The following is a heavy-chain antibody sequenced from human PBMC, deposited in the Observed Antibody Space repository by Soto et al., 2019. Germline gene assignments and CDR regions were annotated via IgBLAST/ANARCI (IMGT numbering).Heavy chain of an antibody. Sequence: ASVKVSCKTSGYTFTGYHIHWVRQAPGQGLEWMGWINTNTGDTNYAQKFQGWVTMTRDTSINTAYAQLSRLTSDDTAVYYCARWVGASNWFDPWGQGTLGTVS. CDR3: ARWVGASNWFDP. D-gene: IGHD1-26*01. CDR1: GYTFTGYH. J-gene: IGHJ5*02. V-gene: IGHV1-2*04. CDR2: INTNTGDT.